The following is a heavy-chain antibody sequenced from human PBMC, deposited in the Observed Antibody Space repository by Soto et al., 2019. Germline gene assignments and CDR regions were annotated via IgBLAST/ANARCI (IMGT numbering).Heavy chain of an antibody. CDR2: IYYSGST. Sequence: PSETLSLTCTVSGGSISSGGYYWSWIRQHPGKGLEWIGYIYYSGSTYYNPSLKSRVTISVDTSKNQFSLKLSSVTAADTAVYYCARGALTGTSWFDPWGQGTLVTVSS. V-gene: IGHV4-31*03. CDR1: GGSISSGGYY. J-gene: IGHJ5*02. D-gene: IGHD1-7*01. CDR3: ARGALTGTSWFDP.